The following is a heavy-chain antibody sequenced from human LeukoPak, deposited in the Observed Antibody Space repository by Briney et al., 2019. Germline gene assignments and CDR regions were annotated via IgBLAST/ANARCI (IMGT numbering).Heavy chain of an antibody. CDR1: GYAFTGYY. J-gene: IGHJ5*02. V-gene: IGHV1-2*02. CDR3: ARGRRSSSPANWFDP. D-gene: IGHD6-6*01. CDR2: INPNSGGT. Sequence: ASVKVSCKASGYAFTGYYMHWVRQAPGQGLEWMGWINPNSGGTNYAQKFQGRVTMTRDTSISTAYMELSRLRSDDTAVHYCARGRRSSSPANWFDPWGQGTLVTVSS.